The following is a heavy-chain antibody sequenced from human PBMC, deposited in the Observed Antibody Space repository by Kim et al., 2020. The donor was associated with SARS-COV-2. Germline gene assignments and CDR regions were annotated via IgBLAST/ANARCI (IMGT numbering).Heavy chain of an antibody. J-gene: IGHJ4*02. CDR1: GGSFSGYY. CDR3: TRTNNYGRRIFDY. D-gene: IGHD5-18*01. V-gene: IGHV4-34*01. CDR2: INLSGST. Sequence: SETLSLTCAVYGGSFSGYYWSWIRQPPGKGLEWIGEINLSGSTNYNPSLKSRVAISVKTSKNQFSLKVTSVTAADTAVYFCTRTNNYGRRIFDYWGQGTLVTVSS.